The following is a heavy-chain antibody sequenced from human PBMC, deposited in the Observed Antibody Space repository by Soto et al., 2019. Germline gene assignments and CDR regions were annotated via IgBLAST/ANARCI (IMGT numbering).Heavy chain of an antibody. D-gene: IGHD1-26*01. CDR2: IYHSGST. V-gene: IGHV4-38-2*01. J-gene: IGHJ4*02. CDR1: GYSISSGYY. Sequence: PSSPLSLTFAFSGYSISSGYYWGWIRQPPGKGLEWIGSIYHSGSTYYNPSLKSRVTISVDTSKNQFSLKLSSVTAADTAVYYCARVSRVGTTFDYWGQGTLVTVSS. CDR3: ARVSRVGTTFDY.